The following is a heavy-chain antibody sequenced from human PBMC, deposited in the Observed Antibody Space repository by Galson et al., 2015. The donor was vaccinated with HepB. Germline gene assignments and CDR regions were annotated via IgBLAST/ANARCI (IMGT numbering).Heavy chain of an antibody. Sequence: SLRLSCAASGFTFRTYAMHWVRQAPSKGLEWVAVISNDGSNKYYADSVKGRFTISRDNSKNTLYLQMNSLRAEDTAVYYCARDWRGDDYMDVWGQGTPVTVSS. J-gene: IGHJ6*03. V-gene: IGHV3-30*04. CDR1: GFTFRTYA. CDR3: ARDWRGDDYMDV. CDR2: ISNDGSNK. D-gene: IGHD3-16*01.